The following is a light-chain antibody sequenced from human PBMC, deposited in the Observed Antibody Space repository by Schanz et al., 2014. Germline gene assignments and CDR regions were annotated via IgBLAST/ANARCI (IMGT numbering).Light chain of an antibody. CDR1: QSVSGY. CDR2: GES. CDR3: QHYGSSSSIT. V-gene: IGKV3-20*01. Sequence: EIVLTQSPATLSVSPGERATLSCRASQSVSGYLGWYQQNPGQAPRLLIYGESTRATGVPDRFRGSGSGTDLTLTISRLEPADFAVYFCQHYGSSSSITFGQGTRLE. J-gene: IGKJ5*01.